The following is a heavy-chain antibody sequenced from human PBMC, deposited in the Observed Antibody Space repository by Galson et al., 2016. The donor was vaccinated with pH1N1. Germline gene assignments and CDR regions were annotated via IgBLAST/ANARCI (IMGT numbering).Heavy chain of an antibody. V-gene: IGHV1-18*01. CDR2: MSAYNGNT. CDR3: ARDVRVSLWLPDF. D-gene: IGHD5-18*01. Sequence: SVKVSCKASGYTFTNYGITWVRQAPGQGLEWMAWMSAYNGNTNYAQKFQGRVTMATDTSTNTAYMALRNLTSDDTAVYYCARDVRVSLWLPDFWGQGTLVTVSS. CDR1: GYTFTNYG. J-gene: IGHJ4*02.